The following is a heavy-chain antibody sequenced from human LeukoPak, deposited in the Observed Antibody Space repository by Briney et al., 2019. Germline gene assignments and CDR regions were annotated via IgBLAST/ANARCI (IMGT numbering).Heavy chain of an antibody. CDR3: ARGGPTMRDAFDI. Sequence: SETLSLTCAVYGGSSSDYFWSWIRQPPGKGLEWIGEINHGGSTNYNPSLKSRVTISVDKSKNQFSLKLSSVTAADTAVYYCARGGPTMRDAFDIWGQGTMVTVSS. CDR1: GGSSSDYF. D-gene: IGHD1-26*01. CDR2: INHGGST. J-gene: IGHJ3*02. V-gene: IGHV4-34*01.